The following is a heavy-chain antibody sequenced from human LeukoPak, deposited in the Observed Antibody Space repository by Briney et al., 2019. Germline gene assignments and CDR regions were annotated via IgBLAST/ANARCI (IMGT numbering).Heavy chain of an antibody. D-gene: IGHD6-19*01. J-gene: IGHJ3*02. Sequence: ASVKVSCKASGYTFSGFYMHWVRQAPGQGLEWMGIINPSGGSTSYAQKFQGRVTMTRDMSTSTVYMELSSLRSEDTAVYYCARRDRVAAPNAFDIWGQGTMVTVSS. CDR1: GYTFSGFY. V-gene: IGHV1-46*01. CDR2: INPSGGST. CDR3: ARRDRVAAPNAFDI.